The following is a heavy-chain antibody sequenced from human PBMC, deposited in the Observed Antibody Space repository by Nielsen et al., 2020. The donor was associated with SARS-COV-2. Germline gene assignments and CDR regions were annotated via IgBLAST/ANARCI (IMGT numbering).Heavy chain of an antibody. CDR1: GYTFTSYG. Sequence: ASMKVSCKASGYTFTSYGISWVRQAPGQGLEWMGWISAYNGNTNYAQKLQGRVTMTTDTSTSTAHMELRSLRSDDTAVYYCARVGVFAGTFDYWGQGTLVTVSS. V-gene: IGHV1-18*01. CDR3: ARVGVFAGTFDY. CDR2: ISAYNGNT. J-gene: IGHJ4*02. D-gene: IGHD3-10*01.